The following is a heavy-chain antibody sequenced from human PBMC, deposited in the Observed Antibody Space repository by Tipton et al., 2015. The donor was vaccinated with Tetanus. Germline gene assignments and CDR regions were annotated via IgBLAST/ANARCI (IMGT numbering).Heavy chain of an antibody. CDR2: ISSSSRYI. CDR1: GFTLSRYT. D-gene: IGHD2-15*01. CDR3: ARAGGYCSGGSCYRKLDY. J-gene: IGHJ4*02. V-gene: IGHV3-21*01. Sequence: SLRLSCAASGFTLSRYTLNWVRQAPGKGLEWVSSISSSSRYIYYADSVKGRFTISRDNSKNTLYLQMNSLRAEDTAVYYCARAGGYCSGGSCYRKLDYWGQGTLVTVSS.